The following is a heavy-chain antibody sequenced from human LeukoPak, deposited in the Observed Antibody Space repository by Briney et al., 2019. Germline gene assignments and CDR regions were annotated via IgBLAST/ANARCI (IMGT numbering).Heavy chain of an antibody. Sequence: SVKVSCKASGGTFSNYAINWVRQAPGQGLEWMGGIMPIINTAEYAQKFQGRVTLTADTSTSTDYMELSGLHTEDTAMYYCARNGGEQWLVHYLDSWGQGTQVTVSS. D-gene: IGHD6-19*01. CDR3: ARNGGEQWLVHYLDS. CDR2: IMPIINTA. V-gene: IGHV1-69*06. CDR1: GGTFSNYA. J-gene: IGHJ4*02.